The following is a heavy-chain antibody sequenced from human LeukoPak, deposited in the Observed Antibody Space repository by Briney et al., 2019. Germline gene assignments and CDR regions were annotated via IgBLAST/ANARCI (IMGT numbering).Heavy chain of an antibody. Sequence: SETLSLTCAVYGGSFSGYYWSWIRQPPGKGLEWIGEINHSVSTNYNPSLKSRVTISVDTSKNQFSLKLSSVTAADTAVYYCARITVTTGGVDYWGQGTLVTVSS. J-gene: IGHJ4*02. V-gene: IGHV4-34*01. D-gene: IGHD4-17*01. CDR1: GGSFSGYY. CDR3: ARITVTTGGVDY. CDR2: INHSVST.